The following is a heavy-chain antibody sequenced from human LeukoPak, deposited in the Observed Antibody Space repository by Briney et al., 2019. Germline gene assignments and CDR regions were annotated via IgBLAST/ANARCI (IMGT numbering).Heavy chain of an antibody. V-gene: IGHV3-30*18. CDR3: AKEGTTLDY. D-gene: IGHD4-11*01. J-gene: IGHJ4*01. CDR2: TSFDGSDK. CDR1: GFSTYG. Sequence: GGSLRLSCAASGFSTYGMHWVRQAPGKGLEWVALTSFDGSDKYYADSVKGRFTISRDNSKNTLYLLMDSLRTEDTAVYYCAKEGTTLDYWGHGTLVTVSS.